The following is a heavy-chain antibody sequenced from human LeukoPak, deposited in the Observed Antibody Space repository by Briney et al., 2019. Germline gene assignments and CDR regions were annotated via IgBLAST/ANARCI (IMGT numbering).Heavy chain of an antibody. CDR2: ISYDGSNK. D-gene: IGHD1-14*01. J-gene: IGHJ3*02. CDR1: GFTFSSYA. V-gene: IGHV3-30*14. Sequence: HPGGSLRLSCAASGFTFSSYAMHWVRQAPGKGLEWVAVISYDGSNKYYADSVKGRFTISRDNSKNTLYLQMNSLRAEDTAVYYCARDPGIGAFDIWGQGTMVTVSS. CDR3: ARDPGIGAFDI.